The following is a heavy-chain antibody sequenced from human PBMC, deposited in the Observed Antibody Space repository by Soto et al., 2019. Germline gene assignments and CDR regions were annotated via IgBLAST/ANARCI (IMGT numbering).Heavy chain of an antibody. CDR2: IIPILGIA. D-gene: IGHD6-19*01. CDR1: GGTISSYT. V-gene: IGHV1-69*02. J-gene: IGHJ6*02. CDR3: ARSTSSGSSGVDYYYYGMDV. Sequence: SVKLSCKASGGTISSYTISWVRQAPGQGLEWMGRIIPILGIANYAQKFQGRVTITADKSTSTAYMELSSLRSEDTAVYYCARSTSSGSSGVDYYYYGMDVWGQGTTVTVSS.